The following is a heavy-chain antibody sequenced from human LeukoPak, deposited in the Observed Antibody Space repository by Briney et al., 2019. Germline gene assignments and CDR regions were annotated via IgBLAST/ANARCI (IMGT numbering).Heavy chain of an antibody. J-gene: IGHJ4*02. V-gene: IGHV3-15*01. CDR1: EFSLINAW. CDR3: TTVIMGTPKDDY. CDR2: IRSEADGGTL. Sequence: GGSLRLSCAASEFSLINAWMSWVRQAPGKGLEWIGRIRSEADGGTLDYAALVKGRFTISRDASKNTLYLQMNSLKTEDTAVYYCTTVIMGTPKDDYWGQGTLVTVSS. D-gene: IGHD4-23*01.